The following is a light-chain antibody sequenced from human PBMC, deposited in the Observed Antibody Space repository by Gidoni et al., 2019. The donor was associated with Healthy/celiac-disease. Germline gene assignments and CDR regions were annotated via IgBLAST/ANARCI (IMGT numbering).Light chain of an antibody. CDR3: QHYDNLPFT. V-gene: IGKV1-33*01. CDR1: HDISNY. J-gene: IGKJ3*01. CDR2: DAS. Sequence: DIQMTESPSSLSASVGARVTITCQASHDISNYLNWYQQKPGKAPQLLSYDASNLETGVPSRGSGSGSGTVFTFTISRLHPEDIATYYCQHYDNLPFTFGPGTKVDIK.